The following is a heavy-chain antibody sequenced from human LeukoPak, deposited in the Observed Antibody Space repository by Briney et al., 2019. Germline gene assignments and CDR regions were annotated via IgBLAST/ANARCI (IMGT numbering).Heavy chain of an antibody. CDR3: ARDRALNIRAYDI. CDR2: ISNSGNYI. CDR1: GLTLTGDN. V-gene: IGHV3-21*01. D-gene: IGHD3-10*01. J-gene: IGHJ3*02. Sequence: AGSLTLSCAAAGLTLTGDNMSWVRPAPRKGREWVSFISNSGNYIKYADSVKGRFTISRDNAKNSLYLQMNSLRAEDTAMYYCARDRALNIRAYDIWGQGTMVTVSS.